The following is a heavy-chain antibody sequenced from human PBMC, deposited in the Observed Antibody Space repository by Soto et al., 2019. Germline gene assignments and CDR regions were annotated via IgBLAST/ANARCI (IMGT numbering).Heavy chain of an antibody. CDR2: IYPGDSDT. CDR1: GYSFTSYW. D-gene: IGHD3-3*01. CDR3: ARLIPDFWRARTTTEVDD. Sequence: PGESLKISCKCSGYSFTSYWIGWVRQMPGKGLEWMGIIYPGDSDTRYSPSFQGPVTISADKSIITAYLQCSSLNASDPSMYYCARLIPDFWRARTTTEVDDWGQGDLVTVAS. J-gene: IGHJ4*02. V-gene: IGHV5-51*01.